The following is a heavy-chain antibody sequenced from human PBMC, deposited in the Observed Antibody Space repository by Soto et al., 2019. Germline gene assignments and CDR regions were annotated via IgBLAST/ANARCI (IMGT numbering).Heavy chain of an antibody. J-gene: IGHJ5*02. CDR2: IIPILGIA. CDR3: ARDNDYSNYRSWFDP. CDR1: GGTFSSYT. Sequence: GASVKVSCKASGGTFSSYTISWVRQAPGQGLEWMGRIIPILGIANYAQKFQGRVTITADKSTSTAYMELSSLRSEDTAVYYCARDNDYSNYRSWFDPWGQGTLVTVSS. D-gene: IGHD4-4*01. V-gene: IGHV1-69*04.